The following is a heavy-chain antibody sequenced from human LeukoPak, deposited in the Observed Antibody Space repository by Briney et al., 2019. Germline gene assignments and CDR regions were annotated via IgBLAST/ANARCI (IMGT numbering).Heavy chain of an antibody. V-gene: IGHV3-33*01. Sequence: GGSLRLSCAASGFTFSSYGMHWVRQAPGKGLEWVAVIWYDGSNKYYADSVKCRFNISRDNSKNTLYLQMNSLRAEDTAVYYCAREYSSSSWFNYYYGMDVWGQGTTVTVSS. CDR1: GFTFSSYG. J-gene: IGHJ6*02. CDR3: AREYSSSSWFNYYYGMDV. D-gene: IGHD6-6*01. CDR2: IWYDGSNK.